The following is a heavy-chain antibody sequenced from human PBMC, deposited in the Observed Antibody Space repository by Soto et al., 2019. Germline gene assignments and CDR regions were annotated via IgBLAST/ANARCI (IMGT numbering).Heavy chain of an antibody. J-gene: IGHJ3*02. V-gene: IGHV3-7*01. CDR3: ARDWHDYGGIYDAFDI. CDR1: GFTFSSYW. CDR2: IKQDGSEK. D-gene: IGHD4-17*01. Sequence: GGSLRLSCAASGFTFSSYWMSWVRQAPGKGLEWVANIKQDGSEKYYVDSVKGRFTISRDNAKNSLYLQMNSLRAEDTAVYYCARDWHDYGGIYDAFDIWGQGTMVTVSS.